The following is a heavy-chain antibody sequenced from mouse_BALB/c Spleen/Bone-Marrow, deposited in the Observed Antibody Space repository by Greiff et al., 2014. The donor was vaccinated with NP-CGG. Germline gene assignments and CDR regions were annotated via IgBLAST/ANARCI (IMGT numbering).Heavy chain of an antibody. CDR2: INPYNDGT. CDR1: GYTFTSYV. D-gene: IGHD2-14*01. CDR3: ASPYYRYDALDY. J-gene: IGHJ4*01. V-gene: IGHV1-14*01. Sequence: EVKLMESGPELVKPGASVKMSCKASGYTFTSYVMHWVKQKPGQGLEWIGYINPYNDGTKYNEKFKGKATLTSDKSSSTAYMELSSLTSGDTAVYYCASPYYRYDALDYWGQGTSVTVSS.